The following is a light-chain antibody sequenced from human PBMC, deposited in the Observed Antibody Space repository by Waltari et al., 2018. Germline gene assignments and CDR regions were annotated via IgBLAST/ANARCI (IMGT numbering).Light chain of an antibody. J-gene: IGKJ5*01. Sequence: VMTQSPTTLSLFPGERANLPCRASQRVASNLAWYQQKPAQAPRLLIYEASTRATGISARFSGGGSGTEFTLTISSLQSEDSAVYYCQQYHHWPPITFGEGTRLEIK. V-gene: IGKV3-15*01. CDR3: QQYHHWPPIT. CDR1: QRVASN. CDR2: EAS.